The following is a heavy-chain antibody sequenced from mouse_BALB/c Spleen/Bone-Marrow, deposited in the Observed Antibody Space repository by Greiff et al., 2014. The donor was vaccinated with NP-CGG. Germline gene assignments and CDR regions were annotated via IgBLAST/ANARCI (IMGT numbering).Heavy chain of an antibody. CDR1: GYSFTGYN. Sequence: HLVESGPELEKPGASVKISCKASGYSFTGYNMNWVKQSNGKSLEWIGNIDPSYGGTSYNQKFKGKATLTVDKSSSTAYMQLKSLTSEDSAVYYCARMDYYGHWGQGTLVTVSA. V-gene: IGHV1-39*01. J-gene: IGHJ3*01. CDR2: IDPSYGGT. D-gene: IGHD1-2*01. CDR3: ARMDYYGH.